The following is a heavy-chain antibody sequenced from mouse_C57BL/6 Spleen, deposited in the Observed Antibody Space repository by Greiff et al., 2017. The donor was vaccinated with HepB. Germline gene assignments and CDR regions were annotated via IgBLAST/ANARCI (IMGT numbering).Heavy chain of an antibody. Sequence: VQLKESGPGLVKPSQSLSLTCSVTGYSITSGYYWNWIRQFPGNKLEWMGYISYDGSNNYNPSLKNRISITRDTSKNQFFLKLNSVTTEDTATYYCAREDYGNYGWFAYWGQGTLVTVSA. J-gene: IGHJ3*01. CDR2: ISYDGSN. CDR3: AREDYGNYGWFAY. D-gene: IGHD2-1*01. CDR1: GYSITSGYY. V-gene: IGHV3-6*01.